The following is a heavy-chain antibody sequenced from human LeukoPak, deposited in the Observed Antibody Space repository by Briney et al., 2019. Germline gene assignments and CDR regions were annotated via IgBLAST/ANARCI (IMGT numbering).Heavy chain of an antibody. CDR1: GFTFSSYS. J-gene: IGHJ4*02. V-gene: IGHV3-21*01. D-gene: IGHD3-22*01. CDR2: ISSSSSYI. CDR3: ARQLGGSSGYYFDY. Sequence: PGGSLRLSCAASGFTFSSYSMNWVRQAPGKGLEWVPSISSSSSYIYYADSVKGRFTISRDNAKNSLYLQMNSLRAEDTAVYYCARQLGGSSGYYFDYWGQGTLVTVSS.